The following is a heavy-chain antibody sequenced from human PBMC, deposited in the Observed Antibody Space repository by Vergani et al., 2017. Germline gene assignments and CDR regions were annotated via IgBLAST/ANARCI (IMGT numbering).Heavy chain of an antibody. D-gene: IGHD3-16*02. CDR1: GGSFSDYY. V-gene: IGHV4-34*01. J-gene: IGHJ4*02. CDR2: VNHGGST. CDR3: ASIARAPTRRNPPPDY. Sequence: QVQLQEWGAGLLKTSETLSLTCGVSGGSFSDYYWSWIRQAPVMGLEWIGEVNHGGSTNYNPSLKSRVSISVDTSKNQFSLQLTSVTAADSALYFCASIARAPTRRNPPPDYWGQGILVTVSS.